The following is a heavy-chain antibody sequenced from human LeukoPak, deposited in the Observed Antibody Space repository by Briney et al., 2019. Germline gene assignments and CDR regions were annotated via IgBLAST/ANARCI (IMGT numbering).Heavy chain of an antibody. J-gene: IGHJ2*01. CDR2: IYYSGST. V-gene: IGHV4-59*08. Sequence: PSETLSLTCTVSGGSISSYYWSWIRQPPGKGLEWIGYIYYSGSTNYNPSLKSRVTISVDTSKNQFSLKLSPVTAADTAVYYCARRDDSYGYRWYLDLWGRGTLVTVSS. CDR3: ARRDDSYGYRWYLDL. D-gene: IGHD5-18*01. CDR1: GGSISSYY.